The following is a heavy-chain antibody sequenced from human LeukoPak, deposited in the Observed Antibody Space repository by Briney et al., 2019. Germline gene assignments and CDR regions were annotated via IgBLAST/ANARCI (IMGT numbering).Heavy chain of an antibody. V-gene: IGHV4-30-4*01. CDR1: GGSISSGDYY. J-gene: IGHJ4*02. CDR3: AISSSSAPFYFDY. Sequence: SETLPLTCTVSGGSISSGDYYWSWIRQPPGKGLEWIGYIYYSGSTYYNPSLKSRVTISVDTSKNQFSLKLSSVTAADTAVYYCAISSSSAPFYFDYWGQGTLVTVSS. CDR2: IYYSGST. D-gene: IGHD6-6*01.